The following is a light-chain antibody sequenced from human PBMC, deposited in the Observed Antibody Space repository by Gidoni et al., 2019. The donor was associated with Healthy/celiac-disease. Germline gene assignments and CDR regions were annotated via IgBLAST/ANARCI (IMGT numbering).Light chain of an antibody. CDR3: QVWDSSSDHVV. CDR2: DDS. CDR1: NIGSKS. V-gene: IGLV3-21*02. Sequence: SYVLTQPPSVSVVPGQTARITCGGNNIGSKSVHWYQQKPGQAPVLILYDDSDRPSGIPDRFSGSNSGNTATLTLSRVEAGDEADYYCQVWDSSSDHVVFGGGTKLTVL. J-gene: IGLJ2*01.